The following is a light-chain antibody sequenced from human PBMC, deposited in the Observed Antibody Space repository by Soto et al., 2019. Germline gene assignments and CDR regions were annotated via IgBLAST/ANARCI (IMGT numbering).Light chain of an antibody. Sequence: DIQITQSPSTLSASVGDRVTITCRASQRISSRLAWYQQKPGKAPKLLIYKASSLESGVPSRFSGSGSGTEFTLTISSLQTDDLSTYYCQQYNSFPTFGQGTKVEIK. J-gene: IGKJ1*01. CDR2: KAS. CDR1: QRISSR. CDR3: QQYNSFPT. V-gene: IGKV1-5*03.